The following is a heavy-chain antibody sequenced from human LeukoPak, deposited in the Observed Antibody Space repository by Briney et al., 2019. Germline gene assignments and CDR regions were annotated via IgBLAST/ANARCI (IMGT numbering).Heavy chain of an antibody. D-gene: IGHD3-10*01. CDR1: GGSFSAYY. Sequence: SETLSLTCAVYGGSFSAYYWSWIRQPPGKGLEWIGYIYHRGSANYNPSLKSRVTISVDTSKNQFSLTLSSVTAADAAVYYCARAGDYYVSGSYLGYWGQGTLVTVSS. CDR2: IYHRGSA. J-gene: IGHJ4*02. V-gene: IGHV4-59*01. CDR3: ARAGDYYVSGSYLGY.